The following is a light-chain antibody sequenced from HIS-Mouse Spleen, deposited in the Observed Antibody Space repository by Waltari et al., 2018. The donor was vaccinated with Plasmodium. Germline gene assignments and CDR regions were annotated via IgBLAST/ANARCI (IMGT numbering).Light chain of an antibody. J-gene: IGLJ2*01. CDR1: SGHSSYA. Sequence: QLVLTQSPSASASLGASVTLTCPLTSGHSSYAIACHQQPPEKGPRYLMKLNSDGSHSKGDGIPDRFSGSSSGAERYLTISSLQSEDEADYYCQTWGTGMGVFGGGTKLTVL. CDR2: LNSDGSH. V-gene: IGLV4-69*01. CDR3: QTWGTGMGV.